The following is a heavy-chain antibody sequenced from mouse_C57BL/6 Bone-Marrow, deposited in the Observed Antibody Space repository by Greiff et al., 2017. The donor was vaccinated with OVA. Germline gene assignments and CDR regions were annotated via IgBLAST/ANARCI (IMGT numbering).Heavy chain of an antibody. J-gene: IGHJ3*01. CDR3: ARSAPTIVTLGAY. CDR1: GYAFSSSW. D-gene: IGHD2-5*01. V-gene: IGHV1-82*01. CDR2: IYPGDGDT. Sequence: QVQLQQSGPELVKPGASVKISCKASGYAFSSSWMNWVKQRPGKGLEWIGRIYPGDGDTNYNGKFKGKATLTADKSSSTAYMQLSSLTSEDSAVSFCARSAPTIVTLGAYWGQGTLVTVSA.